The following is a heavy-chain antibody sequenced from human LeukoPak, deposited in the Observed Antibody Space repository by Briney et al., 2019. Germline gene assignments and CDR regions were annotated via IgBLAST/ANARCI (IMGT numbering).Heavy chain of an antibody. CDR2: ISYDGSNK. CDR1: GFTFSSYW. V-gene: IGHV3-30-3*01. D-gene: IGHD1-26*01. Sequence: QPGGSLRLSCAASGFTFSSYWMHWVRQAPGKGLEWVAVISYDGSNKYYADSVKGRFTISRDNSKNTLYLQMNSLRAEDTAVYYCAVYSGSPADYWGQGTLVTVSS. CDR3: AVYSGSPADY. J-gene: IGHJ4*02.